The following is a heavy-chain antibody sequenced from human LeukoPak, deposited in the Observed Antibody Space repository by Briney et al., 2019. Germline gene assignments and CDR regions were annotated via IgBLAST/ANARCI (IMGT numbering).Heavy chain of an antibody. CDR1: GYTFTSYG. J-gene: IGHJ6*03. Sequence: ASVKVSCKASGYTFTSYGINWVRQAPGQGLEWMGWISAYNGSTNYAQKLQGRVTMTTDTSTSTAYMELRSLRSDDTAVYYCARESYCSSISCYTGYYYYHMDVWGKGTTVTVSS. CDR2: ISAYNGST. CDR3: ARESYCSSISCYTGYYYYHMDV. V-gene: IGHV1-18*01. D-gene: IGHD2-2*02.